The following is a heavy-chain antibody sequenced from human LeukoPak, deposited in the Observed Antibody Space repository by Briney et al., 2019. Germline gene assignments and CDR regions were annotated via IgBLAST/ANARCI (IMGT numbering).Heavy chain of an antibody. CDR2: IYSGGST. CDR1: GFTVSSNY. V-gene: IGHV3-66*02. D-gene: IGHD2-15*01. CDR3: ARAPVVAAPYFDY. Sequence: GGSLRLSCAASGFTVSSNYMSWVRQAPGKGLEWVSVIYSGGSTYYADSVKGRFTISRDNSKNTLYLQMNSLRAEDTAVYYCARAPVVAAPYFDYWGQGTLVTVSS. J-gene: IGHJ4*02.